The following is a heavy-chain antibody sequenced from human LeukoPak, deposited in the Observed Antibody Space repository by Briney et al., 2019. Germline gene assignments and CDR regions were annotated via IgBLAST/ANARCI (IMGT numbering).Heavy chain of an antibody. J-gene: IGHJ4*02. CDR2: IYSDNT. CDR3: ARRAGAYSHPYDY. V-gene: IGHV3-53*01. Sequence: GGSLRLSCTVSGFTVSTNSMSWVRQAPGKGLEWVSFIYSDNTHYSDSVKGRFTISRDNSKNTLYLQMNSLRAEDAAVYYCARRAGAYSHPYDYLGQGTLVTVSS. CDR1: GFTVSTNS. D-gene: IGHD4-23*01.